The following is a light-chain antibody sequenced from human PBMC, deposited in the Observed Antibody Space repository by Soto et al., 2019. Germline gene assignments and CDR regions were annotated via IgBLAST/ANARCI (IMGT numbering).Light chain of an antibody. V-gene: IGLV1-40*01. CDR2: TNG. Sequence: QSVLTQPPSVSGAPGQRVTISCTGTSSNIGAGYDVNWYQHLPGAAPKLLIYTNGNRPSGVPDRFSGSKSGTSASLAITGLQAEDEADYYCQSYDSGLSGSVFGGGTQPTVL. CDR1: SSNIGAGYD. J-gene: IGLJ3*02. CDR3: QSYDSGLSGSV.